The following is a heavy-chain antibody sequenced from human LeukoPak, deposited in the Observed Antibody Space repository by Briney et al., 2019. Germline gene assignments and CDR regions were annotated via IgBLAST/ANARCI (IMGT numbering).Heavy chain of an antibody. Sequence: TSETLSLTCTVSGGSISSYYWSWIRQPPGKGLEWIGYIYYSGSTNYNPSLKSRVTISVDTSKNQFPLKLSSVTAADTAVYYCAILHCSSTSCYTNWFDPWGQGTLVTVSS. V-gene: IGHV4-59*01. D-gene: IGHD2-2*02. CDR2: IYYSGST. CDR1: GGSISSYY. CDR3: AILHCSSTSCYTNWFDP. J-gene: IGHJ5*02.